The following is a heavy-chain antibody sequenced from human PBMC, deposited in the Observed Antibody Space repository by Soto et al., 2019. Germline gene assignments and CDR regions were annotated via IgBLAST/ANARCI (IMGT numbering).Heavy chain of an antibody. V-gene: IGHV3-23*01. CDR1: GFTFSSYA. CDR2: ISGSGGST. J-gene: IGHJ4*02. CDR3: AKDRYSGSYYYFDY. Sequence: GGSLRLSCAASGFTFSSYAMSWVRQAPGKGLEWVSAISGSGGSTYYADSVKGRFTISRDNSKNTLYLQMNSLRAKDTAVYYCAKDRYSGSYYYFDYWGQGTLVTVSS. D-gene: IGHD1-26*01.